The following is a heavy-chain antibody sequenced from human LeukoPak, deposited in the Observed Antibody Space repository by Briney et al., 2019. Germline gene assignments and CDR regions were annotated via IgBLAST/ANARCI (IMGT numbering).Heavy chain of an antibody. CDR1: GGSFSGYY. J-gene: IGHJ3*02. CDR3: ALDSTDAFDI. D-gene: IGHD5-18*01. V-gene: IGHV4-34*01. Sequence: SETLSLTCAVYGGSFSGYYWSWTRQPPGKGLEWIGEINHSGSTNYNPSLKSRVTISVDTSKNQFSLKLSSVTAADTAVYYCALDSTDAFDIWGQGTMVTVSS. CDR2: INHSGST.